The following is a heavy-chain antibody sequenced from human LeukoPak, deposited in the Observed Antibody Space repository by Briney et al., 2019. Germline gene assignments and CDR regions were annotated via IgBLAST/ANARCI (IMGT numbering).Heavy chain of an antibody. V-gene: IGHV3-30*02. CDR1: GFTFSSYG. D-gene: IGHD4-23*01. CDR3: VEDGGPDAFDI. Sequence: GGSLRLSCAASGFTFSSYGMHRVRQAPGKGLEWVAVIWYDGSNKYYADSVKGRFTISRDNSKNTLYLQMNSLRAEDTAVYYCVEDGGPDAFDIWGQGTMVTVSS. CDR2: IWYDGSNK. J-gene: IGHJ3*02.